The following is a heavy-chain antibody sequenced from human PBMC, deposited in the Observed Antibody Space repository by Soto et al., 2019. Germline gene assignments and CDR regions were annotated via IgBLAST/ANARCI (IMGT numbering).Heavy chain of an antibody. V-gene: IGHV4-59*08. D-gene: IGHD6-13*01. Sequence: PSETLSLTCTVSGGSISSYYWSWIRQPPGKGLEWIGYIYYSGSTNYNPSLKSRITITIDTSKNQFSLKLSFVTAADTAVYYCARAKAPLYSSSWYWFDPWGQGTLVTVSS. CDR2: IYYSGST. J-gene: IGHJ5*02. CDR1: GGSISSYY. CDR3: ARAKAPLYSSSWYWFDP.